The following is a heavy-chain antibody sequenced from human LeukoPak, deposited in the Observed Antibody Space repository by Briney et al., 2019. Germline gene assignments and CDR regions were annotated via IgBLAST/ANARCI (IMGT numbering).Heavy chain of an antibody. D-gene: IGHD3-22*01. CDR1: GYTFTSYG. CDR3: ARERGRRGDSSGYYPEDDY. V-gene: IGHV1-18*01. Sequence: ASVKISCKASGYTFTSYGISWVRQAPGQGLEWMGWISAYNGNTNYAQKLQGRVTMTTDTSTSTAYMELRSLRSDDTAVYYCARERGRRGDSSGYYPEDDYWGQGTLVTVSS. J-gene: IGHJ4*02. CDR2: ISAYNGNT.